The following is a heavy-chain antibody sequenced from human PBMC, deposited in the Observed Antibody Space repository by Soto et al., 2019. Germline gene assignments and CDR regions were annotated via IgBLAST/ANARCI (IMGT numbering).Heavy chain of an antibody. Sequence: PSETLSLTCAVYGGSFSGYYWSWIRQPPGKGLEWIGEINHSGSTNYNPSLKSRVTISVDTSKNQFSLKLSSVTAADTAVYYCAREVGYSYGSPKHFDYWGQGTLVTVSS. V-gene: IGHV4-34*01. D-gene: IGHD5-18*01. CDR1: GGSFSGYY. J-gene: IGHJ4*02. CDR3: AREVGYSYGSPKHFDY. CDR2: INHSGST.